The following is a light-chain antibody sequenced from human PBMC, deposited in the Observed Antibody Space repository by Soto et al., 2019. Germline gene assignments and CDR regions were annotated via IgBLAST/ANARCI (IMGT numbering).Light chain of an antibody. V-gene: IGKV1-16*01. CDR2: GAS. Sequence: IQMTQSPSSLSASVGDRVTITCRASQGISNELGWYQQRPGKAPKVLIYGASNLQSGVPSRFSGSASGTDFTLTISSLQPEDFATYYCQQYNSYYSFGQGTKVDIK. CDR3: QQYNSYYS. J-gene: IGKJ2*03. CDR1: QGISNE.